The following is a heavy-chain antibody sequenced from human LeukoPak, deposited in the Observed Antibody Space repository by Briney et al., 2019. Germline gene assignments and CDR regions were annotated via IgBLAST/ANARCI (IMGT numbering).Heavy chain of an antibody. J-gene: IGHJ6*02. D-gene: IGHD5-12*01. Sequence: ASVKVSCKASGYTFTSYYMHWVRQAPGQGLEWMGRIIPILGIANYAQKFQGRVTITADKSTSTAYMELSSLRSEDTAVYYCAREPRVVATIPTNYYYGMDVWGQGTTVTVSS. CDR2: IIPILGIA. CDR1: GYTFTSYY. V-gene: IGHV1-69*04. CDR3: AREPRVVATIPTNYYYGMDV.